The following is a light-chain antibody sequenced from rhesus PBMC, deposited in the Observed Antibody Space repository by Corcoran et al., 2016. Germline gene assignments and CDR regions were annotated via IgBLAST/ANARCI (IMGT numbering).Light chain of an antibody. CDR3: QQHNSTPFT. Sequence: DIQMTQSPSSLSASVGYRVTITCRASQGISNWLAWYQQKPGKAPKLLIYKAPTLQSGVPSRFSGSGTGTEFTLTISSLQPEDFATYYCQQHNSTPFTFGPGTKLDIK. V-gene: IGKV1-21*01. CDR1: QGISNW. CDR2: KAP. J-gene: IGKJ3*01.